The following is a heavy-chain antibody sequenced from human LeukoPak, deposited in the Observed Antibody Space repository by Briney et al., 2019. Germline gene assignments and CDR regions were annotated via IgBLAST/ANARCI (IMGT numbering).Heavy chain of an antibody. CDR1: GFTFSGYG. Sequence: GGSLRLSCAASGFTFSGYGMHWVHQAPGKGLEWVAVISYDGSNKYYADSVKGRFTISRDNSKNTLYLQMNSLRAEDTAVYYCAKNLYDSSGYYVDYWGQGTLVTVSS. D-gene: IGHD3-22*01. V-gene: IGHV3-30*18. CDR3: AKNLYDSSGYYVDY. CDR2: ISYDGSNK. J-gene: IGHJ4*02.